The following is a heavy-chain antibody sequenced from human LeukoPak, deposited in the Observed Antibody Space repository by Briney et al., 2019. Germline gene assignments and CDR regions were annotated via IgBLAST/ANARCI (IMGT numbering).Heavy chain of an antibody. J-gene: IGHJ5*02. Sequence: SETLSLTCAVSGYSISSGYYWGWIRQPPGKGLEWIGNIYHSGSTYYNPSLKRRVTISVDTSKNQFSLKLNSVTAADTAVYYCARHSIAAGGRHWFDPWGQGTLVTVSS. CDR2: IYHSGST. D-gene: IGHD6-13*01. CDR3: ARHSIAAGGRHWFDP. CDR1: GYSISSGYY. V-gene: IGHV4-38-2*01.